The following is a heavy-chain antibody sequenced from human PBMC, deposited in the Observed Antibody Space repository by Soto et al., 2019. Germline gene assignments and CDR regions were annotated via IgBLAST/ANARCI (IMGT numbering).Heavy chain of an antibody. V-gene: IGHV1-18*01. CDR2: ISDYNGNT. J-gene: IGHJ5*02. CDR1: CYTFTSYG. CDR3: ARDTTRWFDP. Sequence: GASVKVSCKASCYTFTSYGISWVRQAPGQGLEWMGWISDYNGNTNDAQKLQGRVTMTTDTSTSTAYMELRSLRSDDTALYYCARDTTRWFDPWGQGTLVTVSS. D-gene: IGHD1-1*01.